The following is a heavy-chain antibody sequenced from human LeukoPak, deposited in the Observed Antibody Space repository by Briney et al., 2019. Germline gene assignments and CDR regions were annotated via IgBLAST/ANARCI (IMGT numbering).Heavy chain of an antibody. CDR1: GFTFSDYY. J-gene: IGHJ4*02. CDR3: ARARTVTTWESYFDY. D-gene: IGHD4-17*01. CDR2: ISSSGSTI. Sequence: GGSLRLSCAASGFTFSDYYMSWIRQAPGKGLEWVSYISSSGSTIYYADSVKGRFTISRDNAKNSLYLQMNSLRAEDTAVYYCARARTVTTWESYFDYWGQGTPVTVSS. V-gene: IGHV3-11*01.